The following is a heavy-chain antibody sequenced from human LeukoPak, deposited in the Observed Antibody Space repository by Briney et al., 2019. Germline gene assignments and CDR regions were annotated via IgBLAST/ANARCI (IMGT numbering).Heavy chain of an antibody. D-gene: IGHD4-23*01. CDR1: GYTFTTYD. J-gene: IGHJ5*02. Sequence: GASVKVSCKASGYTFTTYDINRVRQATGQGLERMGWMNPNSGNTGYAQKFQGRVTMTRNTSISTAYMELSSLRSEDTAVYYCARGPNKSDGGNSGSAWFDPWGQGTLVTVSS. V-gene: IGHV1-8*01. CDR2: MNPNSGNT. CDR3: ARGPNKSDGGNSGSAWFDP.